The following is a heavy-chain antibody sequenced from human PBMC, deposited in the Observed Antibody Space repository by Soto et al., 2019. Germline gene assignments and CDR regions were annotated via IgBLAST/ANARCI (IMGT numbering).Heavy chain of an antibody. J-gene: IGHJ5*02. CDR3: AHRRGVTPFDWFDP. D-gene: IGHD2-21*02. V-gene: IGHV2-5*02. Sequence: SGPTLVNPTQTLTLTCTFSGFSLNTSVVGVGWIRQPPGKALEWLALIYWDDDKRYSPSLKRRLTISKDSYKHQVVLTRTNMDPVDTATYYCAHRRGVTPFDWFDPWGPGTLVTVAS. CDR1: GFSLNTSVVG. CDR2: IYWDDDK.